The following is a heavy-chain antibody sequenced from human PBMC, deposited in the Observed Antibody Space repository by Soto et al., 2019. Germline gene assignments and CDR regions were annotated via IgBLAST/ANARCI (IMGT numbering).Heavy chain of an antibody. CDR2: IWYDGSNK. CDR1: GFTFSSYG. D-gene: IGHD4-17*01. CDR3: RTTVTHFDY. V-gene: IGHV3-33*01. J-gene: IGHJ4*02. Sequence: QVQLVESGGGVVQPGRSLRLSCAASGFTFSSYGMHWVRQAPGKGLEWVAVIWYDGSNKYYADSVKGRFTISRDNSKNTLYLQMNSLRAEDAAVYYCRTTVTHFDYWGQGTLVTVSS.